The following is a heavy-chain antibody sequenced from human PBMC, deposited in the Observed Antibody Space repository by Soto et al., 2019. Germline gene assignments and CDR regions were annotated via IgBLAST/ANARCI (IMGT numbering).Heavy chain of an antibody. V-gene: IGHV1-2*04. D-gene: IGHD1-26*01. CDR3: ARGYIVGADNYYYYGMDV. CDR2: INPNSGGT. CDR1: GYTFTGYY. J-gene: IGHJ6*02. Sequence: ASVKVSCKAAGYTFTGYYMHLVRQAPGQGLEWMGWINPNSGGTNYAQKFQGWVTMTRDTSISTAYMELSRLRSDDTAVYYCARGYIVGADNYYYYGMDVWGQGTTVTVSS.